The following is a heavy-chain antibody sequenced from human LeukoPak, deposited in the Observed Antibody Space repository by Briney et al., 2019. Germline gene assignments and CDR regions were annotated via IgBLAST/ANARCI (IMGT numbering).Heavy chain of an antibody. CDR3: ARDSPGYSSLDY. CDR1: GFTFSSYS. CDR2: ISSSSSYI. V-gene: IGHV3-21*01. D-gene: IGHD6-19*01. J-gene: IGHJ4*02. Sequence: GGSLRLSCAASGFTFSSYSMNWVRQAPGKGLEWVSSISSSSSYIYYADSVKGRFTISRDNAKSSLYLQMNSLRAEDTAVYYCARDSPGYSSLDYWGQGTLVTVSS.